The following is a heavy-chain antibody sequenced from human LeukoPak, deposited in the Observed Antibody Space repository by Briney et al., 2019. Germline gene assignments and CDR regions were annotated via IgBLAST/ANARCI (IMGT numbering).Heavy chain of an antibody. Sequence: SETLSLTCTASGGSISTSSYYWGWIRQPPGKGLECIGNIYYSGSTYYNPSLKSRVTISVDTSKNQFSLKLSSVTAADTAVYYCARGPKHYEETRNYYMDVWGKGTTVTVSS. CDR3: ARGPKHYEETRNYYMDV. D-gene: IGHD3-3*01. CDR1: GGSISTSSYY. CDR2: IYYSGST. J-gene: IGHJ6*03. V-gene: IGHV4-39*07.